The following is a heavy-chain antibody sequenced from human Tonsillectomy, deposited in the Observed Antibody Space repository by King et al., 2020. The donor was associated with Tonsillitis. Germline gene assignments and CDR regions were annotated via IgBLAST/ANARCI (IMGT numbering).Heavy chain of an antibody. CDR1: GFTFDDYA. J-gene: IGHJ4*02. CDR2: ISWNSDNI. CDR3: AKGVEMATIKSVDYFDF. D-gene: IGHD5-24*01. Sequence: EQLVQSGGGLVQPGRSLRLSCAASGFTFDDYAMHWVRQPPGKGLEWVSGISWNSDNIAYADSVKGRFTISRDNAKSSLYLQMNSLRAEDTALYYCAKGVEMATIKSVDYFDFWGQGTLVTVSS. V-gene: IGHV3-9*01.